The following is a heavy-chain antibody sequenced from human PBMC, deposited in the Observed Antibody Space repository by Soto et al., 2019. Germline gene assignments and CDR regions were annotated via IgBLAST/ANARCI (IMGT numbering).Heavy chain of an antibody. D-gene: IGHD3-3*01. CDR1: GGSFSGYY. Sequence: SETLSLTCAVYGGSFSGYYWSWIRQPPGKGLEWIGEINHSGSTNYNPSLKSRVTISVDTSKNQFSLKLSSVTAADTAVYYCARGRRGLPYYDFWSGYYTKWFDPWGQGTLVT. V-gene: IGHV4-34*01. J-gene: IGHJ5*02. CDR2: INHSGST. CDR3: ARGRRGLPYYDFWSGYYTKWFDP.